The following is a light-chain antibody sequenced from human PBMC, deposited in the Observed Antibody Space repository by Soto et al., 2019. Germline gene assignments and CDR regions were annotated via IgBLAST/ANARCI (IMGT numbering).Light chain of an antibody. V-gene: IGKV3-11*01. CDR3: HQYYSTPLT. CDR2: DAS. Sequence: EIVLTQSPATLSLSPGERATLSCRASQSVSSYLAWYQQKPGQAPRLLIYDASNRATGIPARFSGSGSGTDFTLTITSLEPEDFAVYYCHQYYSTPLTFGGGTKVDIK. J-gene: IGKJ4*01. CDR1: QSVSSY.